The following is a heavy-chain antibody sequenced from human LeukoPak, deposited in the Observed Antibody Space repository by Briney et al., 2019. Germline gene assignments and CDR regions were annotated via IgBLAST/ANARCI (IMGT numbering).Heavy chain of an antibody. Sequence: PGGSLRVSCAASGFTFSGYAMSWVRQAPGKGLEWVSVISGSGGSTHYADSVKGRFTISRDNSKNTLSLQMNSLRAEDTAIYYCAKDVIDAYPLDAFDIWGQGTMVTVSS. CDR3: AKDVIDAYPLDAFDI. CDR1: GFTFSGYA. D-gene: IGHD2/OR15-2a*01. CDR2: ISGSGGST. V-gene: IGHV3-23*01. J-gene: IGHJ3*02.